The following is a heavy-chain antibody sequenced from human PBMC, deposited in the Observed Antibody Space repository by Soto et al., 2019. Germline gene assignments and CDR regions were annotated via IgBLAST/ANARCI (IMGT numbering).Heavy chain of an antibody. CDR1: GFTVSSNY. J-gene: IGHJ6*02. CDR2: IYSGGST. Sequence: HPGGSLRLSCAASGFTVSSNYMSWVRQAPGKGLEWVSVIYSGGSTYYADSVKGRFTISRDNSKNTLYLQMNSLRAEDTAVYYCARLTEVSGMDVWGQGTTVTVSS. CDR3: ARLTEVSGMDV. V-gene: IGHV3-53*01.